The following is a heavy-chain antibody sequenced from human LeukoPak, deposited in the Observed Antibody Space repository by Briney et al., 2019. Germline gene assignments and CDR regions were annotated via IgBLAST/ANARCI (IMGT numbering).Heavy chain of an antibody. CDR2: INTNTGNP. V-gene: IGHV7-4-1*02. CDR1: GYTFTSYA. J-gene: IGHJ2*01. D-gene: IGHD1-1*01. Sequence: ASVKVSCKASGYTFTSYAMNWVRQAPGQGLEWMGWINTNTGNPTYAQGFTGRFVFSLDTSVSTAYLQISSLKAEDTAVYYCARGPTGTTHLGIYWYFDLWGRGTLVTVSS. CDR3: ARGPTGTTHLGIYWYFDL.